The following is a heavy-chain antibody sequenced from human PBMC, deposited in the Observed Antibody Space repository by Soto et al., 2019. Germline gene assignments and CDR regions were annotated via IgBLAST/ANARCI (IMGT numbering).Heavy chain of an antibody. CDR3: AREKGGGMDL. V-gene: IGHV4-38-2*02. J-gene: IGHJ6*02. CDR1: GYSISSGYY. CDR2: IYHSGST. Sequence: SETLSLTCAVSGYSISSGYYWGWIRQPPGKGLEWIGSIYHSGSTYYNPSLKSRVTISVDTSKNKFSLKLSSVTAADTAVYYCAREKGGGMDLWVQGTTVTVSS.